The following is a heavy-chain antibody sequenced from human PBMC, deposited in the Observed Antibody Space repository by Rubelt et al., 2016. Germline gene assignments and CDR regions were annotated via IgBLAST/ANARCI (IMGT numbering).Heavy chain of an antibody. Sequence: QVQLQESGPRLVKPSQILSLTCTVSGGSMNSDGDYWSWIRQHPGKGLEWIGYISYSGGTYYNPSLMSRSTISVDTSKNQCSLRRSLVTAADTAVYYCAGLTTVTRDAVDIWGQGTMVTVS. CDR3: AGLTTVTRDAVDI. CDR1: GGSMNSDGDY. D-gene: IGHD4-17*01. CDR2: ISYSGGT. V-gene: IGHV4-31*03. J-gene: IGHJ3*02.